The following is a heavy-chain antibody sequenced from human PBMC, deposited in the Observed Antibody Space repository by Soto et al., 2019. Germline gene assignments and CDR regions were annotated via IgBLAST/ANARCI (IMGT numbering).Heavy chain of an antibody. Sequence: SETLSRTCTVSGGSIGTNDHYCGWIRRPPGKGLEWIASISYSGNTYYAPSLKSRVTISVDTSKNQFSLKLSSVTAADTAVYYCARVLRYGSGSYYNRTGFYMDVWGKGTTVTVSS. CDR1: GGSIGTNDHY. CDR3: ARVLRYGSGSYYNRTGFYMDV. V-gene: IGHV4-39*07. D-gene: IGHD3-10*01. CDR2: ISYSGNT. J-gene: IGHJ6*03.